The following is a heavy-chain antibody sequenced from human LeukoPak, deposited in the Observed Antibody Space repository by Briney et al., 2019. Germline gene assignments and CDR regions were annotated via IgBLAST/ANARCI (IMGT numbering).Heavy chain of an antibody. CDR2: IYTSGST. Sequence: SETLSLTCTVSGGSISSGSYYWSWIRQPAGKGLEWIGRIYTSGSTNYNPSLKGRVTISVDTSKNQFSLKLSSVTAADTAVYYCARTLLPAASNNWFDPWGQGTLVTVSS. CDR3: ARTLLPAASNNWFDP. J-gene: IGHJ5*02. V-gene: IGHV4-61*02. CDR1: GGSISSGSYY. D-gene: IGHD2-2*01.